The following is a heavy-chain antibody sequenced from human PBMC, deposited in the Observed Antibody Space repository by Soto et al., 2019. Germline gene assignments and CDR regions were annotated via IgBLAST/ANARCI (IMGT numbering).Heavy chain of an antibody. Sequence: QVQLVESGGGVVQPGRSLRLSCAASGFTFSSYAMHWVRQAPGKGLEWVAVISYDGSNKYYADSVKGRFTISRDNSENTLYLQMNSLRAEDTAVYYCARESSLVGYYYGMDVWGQGTTVTVSS. D-gene: IGHD6-6*01. J-gene: IGHJ6*02. CDR1: GFTFSSYA. V-gene: IGHV3-30-3*01. CDR3: ARESSLVGYYYGMDV. CDR2: ISYDGSNK.